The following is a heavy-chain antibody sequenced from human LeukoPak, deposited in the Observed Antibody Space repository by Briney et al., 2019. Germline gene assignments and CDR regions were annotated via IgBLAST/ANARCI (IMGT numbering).Heavy chain of an antibody. CDR3: ASGLFSTYDY. CDR2: INHSGST. CDR1: GGSFSGYY. Sequence: SETLSLTCAVYGGSFSGYYWSWIRQPPGKGLEWIGEINHSGSTNYNPSLKSRVTISVDTSKNQFSLKLSPVTAADTAVYYCASGLFSTYDYWGQGTLVTVSS. J-gene: IGHJ4*02. V-gene: IGHV4-34*01. D-gene: IGHD3-10*01.